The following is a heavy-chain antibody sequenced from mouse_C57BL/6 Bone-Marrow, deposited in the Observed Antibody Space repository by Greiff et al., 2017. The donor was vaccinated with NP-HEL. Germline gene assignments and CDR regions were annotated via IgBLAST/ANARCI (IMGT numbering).Heavy chain of an antibody. V-gene: IGHV1-64*01. CDR1: GYTFTSYW. D-gene: IGHD2-5*01. CDR2: IHPNSGST. J-gene: IGHJ3*01. Sequence: QVQLQQPGAELVKPGASVKLSCKASGYTFTSYWMHWVKQRPGQGLEWIGMIHPNSGSTNYNEKFKSKATLTVDKSSSTAYMQLSSLTSEDSAVYYCARYSNYPAWFAYWGQGTLVTVSA. CDR3: ARYSNYPAWFAY.